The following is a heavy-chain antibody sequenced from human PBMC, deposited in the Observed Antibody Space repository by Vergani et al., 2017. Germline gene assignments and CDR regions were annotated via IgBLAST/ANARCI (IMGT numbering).Heavy chain of an antibody. J-gene: IGHJ6*03. D-gene: IGHD6-13*01. CDR1: GYTFTGYY. CDR2: INPNSGGT. Sequence: QVQLVQSGAEVKKPGASVKVSCKASGYTFTGYYMHWVRQAPGQGLEWMGWINPNSGGTNYAQKFQGRVTMTRDTSISTAYMELSRLRSDDTAVYYCARDFGDSSSWYRDYYYYYMDVWGKGP. CDR3: ARDFGDSSSWYRDYYYYYMDV. V-gene: IGHV1-2*02.